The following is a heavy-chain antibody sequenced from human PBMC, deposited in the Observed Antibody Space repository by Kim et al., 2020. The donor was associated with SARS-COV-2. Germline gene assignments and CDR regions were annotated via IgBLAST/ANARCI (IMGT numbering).Heavy chain of an antibody. D-gene: IGHD6-19*01. CDR3: AKDRDRGWYEFDI. Sequence: GGSLRLSCAASGFTFSSYAMSWVRQAPGKGLEWVSGISNSGSSTYYAGSVEGRFTISRDNSKNTLYLQMNSLRADDTALYYCAKDRDRGWYEFDIWGQGTIVTVSS. V-gene: IGHV3-23*01. CDR1: GFTFSSYA. CDR2: ISNSGSST. J-gene: IGHJ3*02.